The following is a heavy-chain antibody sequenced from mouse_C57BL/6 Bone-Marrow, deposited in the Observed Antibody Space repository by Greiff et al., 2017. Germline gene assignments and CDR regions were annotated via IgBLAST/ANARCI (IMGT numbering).Heavy chain of an antibody. V-gene: IGHV15-2*01. D-gene: IGHD2-4*01. CDR1: DSEVFPIAY. CDR3: ARGAFYYDYDDYFDY. Sequence: VQLQQSGSELRSPGSSVKLSCKDFDSEVFPIAYMSWVRQKPGHGFEWIGGILPSIGRTIYGEKFEDKATLDADTLSNTAYLELNSLTSEDSAIYYCARGAFYYDYDDYFDYWGQGTTLTVSS. CDR2: ILPSIGRT. J-gene: IGHJ2*01.